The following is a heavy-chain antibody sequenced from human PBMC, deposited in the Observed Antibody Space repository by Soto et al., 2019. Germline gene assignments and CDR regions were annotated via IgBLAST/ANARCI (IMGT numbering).Heavy chain of an antibody. CDR1: GFTFSDYA. Sequence: VQLVESGGGVVQPGRSLRLSCAASGFTFSDYAMHWVRQAPGKGLEWVAVVSHDGRNTHYADSVKGRFTISGDSSKNRVSLEMTGLRAEDTAVYYCAKGGRQWLVTSDFNYWGQGALVTVSS. CDR3: AKGGRQWLVTSDFNY. J-gene: IGHJ4*02. D-gene: IGHD6-19*01. CDR2: VSHDGRNT. V-gene: IGHV3-30*18.